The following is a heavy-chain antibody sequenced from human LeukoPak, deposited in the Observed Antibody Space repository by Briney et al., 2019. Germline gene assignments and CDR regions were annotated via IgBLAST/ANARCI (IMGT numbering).Heavy chain of an antibody. CDR1: GGSISSSSYY. V-gene: IGHV4-39*01. CDR3: ARHTPPTVTIFDY. J-gene: IGHJ4*02. Sequence: PPETLSLTCTVSGGSISSSSYYWGWIRQPPGKGLEWIGSIYYSGSTYYNPSLKSRVTISVDTSKNQFSLKLSSVTAADTAVYYCARHTPPTVTIFDYWGQGTLATVSS. CDR2: IYYSGST. D-gene: IGHD4-17*01.